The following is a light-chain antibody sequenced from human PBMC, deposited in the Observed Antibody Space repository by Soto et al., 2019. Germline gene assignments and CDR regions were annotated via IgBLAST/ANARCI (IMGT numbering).Light chain of an antibody. J-gene: IGKJ2*01. Sequence: EIVMTQSPATLSVSPGERATLSCRASQSVSSNLAWYQQKPGQAPRLLIYGASSRATGIPARFSGSGSGTEFTLTLSSLPSYDFALYYYQQCNNCPPYTFRQGTKLAIK. CDR3: QQCNNCPPYT. CDR2: GAS. V-gene: IGKV3-15*01. CDR1: QSVSSN.